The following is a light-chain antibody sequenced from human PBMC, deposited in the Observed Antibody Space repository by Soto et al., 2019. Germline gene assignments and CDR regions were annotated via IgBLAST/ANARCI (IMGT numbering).Light chain of an antibody. J-gene: IGKJ3*01. CDR3: QRYGSSPTLFA. CDR1: QSISDT. V-gene: IGKV3D-15*01. Sequence: EIVMTQSPATLSVSPGGRATLSCRASQSISDTLAWYQQRPGQAPRLLLYGASTRATGIADRFSGSGSGTDFTLTIGRLEPEDSAVYYCQRYGSSPTLFAFGPGTKVDIK. CDR2: GAS.